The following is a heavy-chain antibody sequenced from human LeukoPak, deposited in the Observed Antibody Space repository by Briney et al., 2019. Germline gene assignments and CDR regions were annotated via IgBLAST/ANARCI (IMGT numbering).Heavy chain of an antibody. CDR2: IYYSGST. Sequence: NPSETLSLTCTVSGGSISSSSYYWGWIRQPPGKGLEWIGSIYYSGSTYYNPSLKSRVTISVDTSKNQFSLKLSSVTAADTAVYYCARGGNYYGSGRQGRYFDYWGQGTLVTVSS. J-gene: IGHJ4*02. CDR1: GGSISSSSYY. CDR3: ARGGNYYGSGRQGRYFDY. V-gene: IGHV4-39*07. D-gene: IGHD3-10*01.